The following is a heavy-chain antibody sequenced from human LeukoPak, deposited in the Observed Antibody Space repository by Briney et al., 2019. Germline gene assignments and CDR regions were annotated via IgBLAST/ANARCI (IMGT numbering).Heavy chain of an antibody. Sequence: EASVKVSCKVSGYTLTELSMHWVRQAPGKGLEWMGGFDPEDGETIYAQKFQGRVTMTEDTSTDTAYMELSSLRSGDTAVYYCATPGQLVHGLDYWGQGTLVTVSS. D-gene: IGHD6-13*01. J-gene: IGHJ4*02. CDR3: ATPGQLVHGLDY. CDR2: FDPEDGET. V-gene: IGHV1-24*01. CDR1: GYTLTELS.